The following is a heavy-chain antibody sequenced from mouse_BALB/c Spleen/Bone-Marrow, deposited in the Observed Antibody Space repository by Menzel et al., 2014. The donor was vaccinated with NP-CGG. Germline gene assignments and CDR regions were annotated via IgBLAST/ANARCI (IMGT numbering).Heavy chain of an antibody. CDR2: FYPGSGNI. D-gene: IGHD1-1*01. CDR3: TRHFYGSSYFDY. CDR1: GYTFTDYI. V-gene: IGHV1-62-2*01. J-gene: IGHJ2*01. Sequence: LVESGAELVKPGASVKLSCKASGYTFTDYIIHWIKQRSGQGLEWIGWFYPGSGNIKYNEKFKDKATLTADKSSSTVYMELSRLTSEGSAVYFCTRHFYGSSYFDYWGQGTTLTVSS.